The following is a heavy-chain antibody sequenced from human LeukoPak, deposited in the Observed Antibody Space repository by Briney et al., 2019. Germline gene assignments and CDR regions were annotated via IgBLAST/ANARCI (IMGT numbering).Heavy chain of an antibody. D-gene: IGHD3-22*01. CDR3: ARDTYYYDSSGYYGAFDI. CDR2: IYTSGST. Sequence: SETLSLTCTVSGGSISSYYWSWIRQPAGKGLEWIGRIYTSGSTNYNPSLKSQVTMSVGTSKNQFSLKLSSVTAADTAVYYCARDTYYYDSSGYYGAFDIWGQGTMVTVSS. V-gene: IGHV4-4*07. J-gene: IGHJ3*02. CDR1: GGSISSYY.